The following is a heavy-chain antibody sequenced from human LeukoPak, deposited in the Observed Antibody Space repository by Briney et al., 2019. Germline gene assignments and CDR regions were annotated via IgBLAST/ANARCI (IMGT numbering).Heavy chain of an antibody. CDR3: TRGGYNYGYAYYYGMDV. Sequence: SETLSLTCTVSGGSISSSSSYWGWIRQPPGKGLEWIGTIHYSGSTYYNPSLKSRVTISVDTSKNQFSLKVSSVTGADTAVYYCTRGGYNYGYAYYYGMDVWGQGTTVTVSS. CDR2: IHYSGST. J-gene: IGHJ6*02. CDR1: GGSISSSSSY. V-gene: IGHV4-39*01. D-gene: IGHD5-18*01.